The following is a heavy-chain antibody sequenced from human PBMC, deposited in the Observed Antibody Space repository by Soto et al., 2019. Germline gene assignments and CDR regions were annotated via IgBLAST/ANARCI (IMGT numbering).Heavy chain of an antibody. CDR2: INPSGGRT. CDR3: ARAGENYGSGTFSPPLRYYFNS. CDR1: GYTFTTHY. V-gene: IGHV1-46*01. D-gene: IGHD3-10*01. Sequence: ASVKVSCKASGYTFTTHYMHWVRQAPGQGLEWMGIINPSGGRTTYALKFQGRVTMTSDTSTDTVYVELTSLRSEDTAIYYCARAGENYGSGTFSPPLRYYFNSWGQGTLVTLSS. J-gene: IGHJ4*02.